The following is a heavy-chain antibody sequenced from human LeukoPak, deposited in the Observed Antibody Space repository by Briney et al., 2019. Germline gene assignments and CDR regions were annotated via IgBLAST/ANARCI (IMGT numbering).Heavy chain of an antibody. V-gene: IGHV3-23*01. D-gene: IGHD2-15*01. CDR3: ATGGPLLVVVAAFDY. Sequence: GGSLRPSCAASGFTFSSYAMSWVRQAPGKGLEWVSAISGSGGSTYYADSVKGRFTISRDNSKNTLYLQMNSLRAEDTAVYYCATGGPLLVVVAAFDYWGQGTLVTVSS. CDR1: GFTFSSYA. J-gene: IGHJ4*02. CDR2: ISGSGGST.